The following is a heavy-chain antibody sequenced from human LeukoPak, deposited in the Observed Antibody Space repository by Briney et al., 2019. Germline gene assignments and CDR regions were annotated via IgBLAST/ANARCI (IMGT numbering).Heavy chain of an antibody. CDR2: IRYDGSNK. CDR1: GFTFSSYG. V-gene: IGHV3-30*02. J-gene: IGHJ4*02. CDR3: AKIRPQVLTPAATGFDY. D-gene: IGHD2-2*01. Sequence: PGGSLRLSCAASGFTFSSYGMHWVRQAPGKGLDWVAFIRYDGSNKYYADSVKGRFTISRDNSKNTLYLQMNSLRAEDTAVYYCAKIRPQVLTPAATGFDYWGQGTLVTVSS.